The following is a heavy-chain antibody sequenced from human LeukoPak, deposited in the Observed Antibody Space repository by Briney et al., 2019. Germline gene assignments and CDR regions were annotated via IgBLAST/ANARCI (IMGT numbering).Heavy chain of an antibody. V-gene: IGHV4-59*08. CDR3: ARLGCSSTSCYVGNYYYYGMDV. CDR2: IYYSGST. D-gene: IGHD2-2*01. Sequence: SETLSLTCTVSGGSISSYYWSWIRQPPGKGLEWIGYIYYSGSTNYNPSLKSRVTISVDTSKNQFSLKLGSVTAADTAVYYCARLGCSSTSCYVGNYYYYGMDVWGQGTTVTVSS. CDR1: GGSISSYY. J-gene: IGHJ6*02.